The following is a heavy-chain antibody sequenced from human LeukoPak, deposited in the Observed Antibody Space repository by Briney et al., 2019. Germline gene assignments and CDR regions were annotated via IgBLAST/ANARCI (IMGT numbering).Heavy chain of an antibody. CDR3: ARTSEAGALGTFDI. CDR2: IYYSGST. CDR1: GGSISSYY. D-gene: IGHD6-13*01. J-gene: IGHJ3*02. V-gene: IGHV4-59*01. Sequence: SETLSLTCTVSGGSISSYYWSWIRQPPGKGLEWIGYIYYSGSTNYNPSLKSRVTISVDTSKNQFSLKLSSVTAADTAVYYCARTSEAGALGTFDIWGQGTMVTVSS.